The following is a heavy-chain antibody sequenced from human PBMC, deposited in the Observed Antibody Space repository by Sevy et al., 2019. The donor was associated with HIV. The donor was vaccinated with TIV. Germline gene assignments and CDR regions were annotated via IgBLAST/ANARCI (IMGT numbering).Heavy chain of an antibody. CDR3: ATSTESGYDYPSGFDY. Sequence: SLRLSCAASGFTFSSYAMHWVRQAPGKGLEWVAVISYDGSNKYYADSVKGRFTISRDNSKNTLYLQMNSLRAEDTAVYYCATSTESGYDYPSGFDYWGQGPLVTVSS. CDR2: ISYDGSNK. D-gene: IGHD5-12*01. J-gene: IGHJ4*02. V-gene: IGHV3-30*04. CDR1: GFTFSSYA.